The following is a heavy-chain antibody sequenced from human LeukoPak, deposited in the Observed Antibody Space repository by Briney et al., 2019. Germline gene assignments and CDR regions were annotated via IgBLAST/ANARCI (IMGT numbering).Heavy chain of an antibody. CDR3: ASLNEAAAGSFDY. V-gene: IGHV3-74*01. CDR1: GFTFSSYW. CDR2: INSDGSST. J-gene: IGHJ4*02. D-gene: IGHD6-13*01. Sequence: GGSLRLSCAASGFTFSSYWMHWVRQAPGKGLVWVSRINSDGSSTSYADSVKGRFTISRDNAKNTLYLQMNRLRAEDMAVYYCASLNEAAAGSFDYWGQGTLVTVSS.